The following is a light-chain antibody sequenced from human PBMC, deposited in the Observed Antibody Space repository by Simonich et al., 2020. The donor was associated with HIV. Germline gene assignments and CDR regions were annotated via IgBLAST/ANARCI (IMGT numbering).Light chain of an antibody. CDR2: GAS. CDR3: QQYNNWPYT. J-gene: IGKJ2*01. V-gene: IGKV3-15*01. Sequence: EIGMTQSPGTLSVSPGERATLSCRARQSVSSNLAWYQQKPGQAPRLLIYGASTRATGIPARVSGSGSGTEFTLTINSLQSEDFAVYYCQQYNNWPYTFGQGTKLEIK. CDR1: QSVSSN.